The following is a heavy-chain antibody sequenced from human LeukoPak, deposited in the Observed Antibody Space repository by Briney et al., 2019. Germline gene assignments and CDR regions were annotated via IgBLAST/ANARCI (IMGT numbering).Heavy chain of an antibody. CDR3: ARAKPAAGSFDY. CDR2: ISSNRSYI. CDR1: GFTFSSYS. V-gene: IGHV3-21*01. J-gene: IGHJ4*02. Sequence: GGSLRLSCAASGFTFSSYSMNWVRQAPGKGLERVSSISSNRSYIYYADSVNGRFTISRDNAKNSLYLQMNSLRAEGTAVYYCARAKPAAGSFDYWGQGTLVTVSS. D-gene: IGHD2-2*01.